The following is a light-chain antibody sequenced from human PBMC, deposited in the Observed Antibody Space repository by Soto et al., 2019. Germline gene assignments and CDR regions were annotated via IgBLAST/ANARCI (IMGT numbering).Light chain of an antibody. CDR3: SSYSSSTTHVV. J-gene: IGLJ2*01. CDR1: SSDVGGFNY. CDR2: DVT. Sequence: QSALTQPASVSGSPGRSVTISCTGGSSDVGGFNYVSWYLHLPGRAPKLIIYDVTNRPSGISYRFSASKSGRTASLTISGLQAEHEAYYYCSSYSSSTTHVVFGGGTKVTVL. V-gene: IGLV2-14*03.